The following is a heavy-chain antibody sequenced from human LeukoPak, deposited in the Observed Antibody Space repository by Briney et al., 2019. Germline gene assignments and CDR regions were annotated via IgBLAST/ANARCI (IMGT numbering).Heavy chain of an antibody. CDR3: ARGAGSYYEGDFDY. CDR1: GGSISSYY. D-gene: IGHD1-26*01. V-gene: IGHV4-4*09. Sequence: PSETLSLTCTVSGGSISSYYWSWVRQPPGKGLEWIGYIYTSGSTNYNPSLKSRVTISVDTSKNQFSLKLSSVTAADTAVYYCARGAGSYYEGDFDYWGQGTLVTVSS. CDR2: IYTSGST. J-gene: IGHJ4*02.